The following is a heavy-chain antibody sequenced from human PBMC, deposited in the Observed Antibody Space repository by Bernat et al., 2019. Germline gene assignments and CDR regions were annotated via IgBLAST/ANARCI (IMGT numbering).Heavy chain of an antibody. CDR3: ARELGEVAGTGGGSGYFDY. J-gene: IGHJ4*02. V-gene: IGHV1-69*01. Sequence: QVQLVQSGAEVKKPGSSVKVSCKASGGTFSSYAISWVRQAPGQGLEWMGGIIPIFGTANYAQKFQGRVTITADESTSTAYMELSSLRSEDAAVDYCARELGEVAGTGGGSGYFDYWGQGTLVTVSS. CDR1: GGTFSSYA. D-gene: IGHD6-19*01. CDR2: IIPIFGTA.